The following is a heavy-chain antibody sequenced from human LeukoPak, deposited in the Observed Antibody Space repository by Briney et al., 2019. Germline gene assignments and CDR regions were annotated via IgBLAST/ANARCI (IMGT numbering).Heavy chain of an antibody. CDR1: GFIHTRDW. CDR3: ARDGLPAALNF. J-gene: IGHJ4*02. Sequence: GGSLRLSCTASGFIHTRDWMSWVRQAPGKGLEWVSEVKKNGSQKYYVDSMKGRFTTARDNAKNSLYLQMNSLAAEDTALYYCARDGLPAALNFWGQGTLVTVSS. D-gene: IGHD2-2*01. V-gene: IGHV3-7*01. CDR2: VKKNGSQK.